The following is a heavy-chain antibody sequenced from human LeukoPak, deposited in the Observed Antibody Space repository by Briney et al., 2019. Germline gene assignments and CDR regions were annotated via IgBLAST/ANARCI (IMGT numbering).Heavy chain of an antibody. Sequence: ASVKVSCKASGGTFSSYAISWVRQAPGQGLEWMGGIIPIFGTANYAQKFQGRVTITADESTSTAYMELSSLRSEDTGVYYCATDSSSGWPVYSYWGQGTLVTVPS. CDR2: IIPIFGTA. V-gene: IGHV1-69*13. D-gene: IGHD6-19*01. CDR1: GGTFSSYA. J-gene: IGHJ4*02. CDR3: ATDSSSGWPVYSY.